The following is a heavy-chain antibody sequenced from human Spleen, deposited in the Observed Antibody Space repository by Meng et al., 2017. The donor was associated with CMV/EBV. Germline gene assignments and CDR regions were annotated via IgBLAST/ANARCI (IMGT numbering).Heavy chain of an antibody. CDR3: SRGRNYGSGSQYFFDF. CDR1: GYTFTRNY. Sequence: GYTFTRNYLNWVRQAPGQGLGWMGIIDPNGGVSRYAHRFQGRVTVTRDTSTNTVYMELSSLKSEDTAVYYCSRGRNYGSGSQYFFDFWGQGTLVTVSS. CDR2: IDPNGGVS. D-gene: IGHD3-10*01. V-gene: IGHV1-46*01. J-gene: IGHJ4*02.